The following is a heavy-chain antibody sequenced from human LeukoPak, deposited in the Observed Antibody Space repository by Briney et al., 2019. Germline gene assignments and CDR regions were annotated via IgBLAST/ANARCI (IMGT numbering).Heavy chain of an antibody. J-gene: IGHJ5*02. V-gene: IGHV3-21*01. CDR2: ITSSSSYI. CDR3: ARKLGYSGYESWFDP. Sequence: PGGSLRLSCAASGFTFSTYTMNWVRQAPGKGLEWVSSITSSSSYIYYADSVKGRFTISRDNAKNTLYLQMNSLRAEDTAVYYCARKLGYSGYESWFDPWGQGTLVTVSS. D-gene: IGHD5-12*01. CDR1: GFTFSTYT.